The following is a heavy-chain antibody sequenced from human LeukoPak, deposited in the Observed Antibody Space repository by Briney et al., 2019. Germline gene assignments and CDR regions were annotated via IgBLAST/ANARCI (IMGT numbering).Heavy chain of an antibody. J-gene: IGHJ4*02. V-gene: IGHV3-33*01. D-gene: IGHD6-19*01. CDR2: IWYDGSTK. CDR3: ARDVFHSDGWYLQN. Sequence: GGSLRLSCATSGFTFSNYGFHWVRQPPGKGLEWVAAIWYDGSTKNYADSVKDRFTISRDNSKNTLYLQMNSLRAEDTAAYYCARDVFHSDGWYLQNWGQGTLVTVSS. CDR1: GFTFSNYG.